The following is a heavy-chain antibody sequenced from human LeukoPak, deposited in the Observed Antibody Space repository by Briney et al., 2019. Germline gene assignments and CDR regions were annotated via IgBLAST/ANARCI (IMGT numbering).Heavy chain of an antibody. Sequence: SETLSLTCTVPGCSVSSYYWSWIRRPPGRGLEWIAYLSHSGSSDSNPSLTSRVTTLVDTSKNQFSLKLTSVTAADTAVYYCARARYANAWYAFDIWGHGTMVTVSS. CDR3: ARARYANAWYAFDI. CDR2: LSHSGSS. CDR1: GCSVSSYY. D-gene: IGHD2-2*01. J-gene: IGHJ3*02. V-gene: IGHV4-59*02.